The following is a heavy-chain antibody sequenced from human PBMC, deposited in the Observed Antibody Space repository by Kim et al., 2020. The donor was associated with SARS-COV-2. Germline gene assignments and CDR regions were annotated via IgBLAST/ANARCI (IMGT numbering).Heavy chain of an antibody. CDR3: ARPPPHYDILTGSPEDY. V-gene: IGHV3-21*01. Sequence: GGSLRLSCAASGFTFSSYSMNWVRQAPGKGLEWVSSISSSSSYIYYADSVKGRFTISRDNAKNSLYLQMNSLRAEDTAVYYCARPPPHYDILTGSPEDYWGQGTLVTVSS. J-gene: IGHJ4*02. CDR2: ISSSSSYI. CDR1: GFTFSSYS. D-gene: IGHD3-9*01.